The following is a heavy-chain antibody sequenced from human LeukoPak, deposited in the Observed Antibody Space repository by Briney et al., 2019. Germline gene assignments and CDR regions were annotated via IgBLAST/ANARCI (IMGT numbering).Heavy chain of an antibody. D-gene: IGHD3-22*01. CDR2: IYSGGST. CDR3: ARDNYYDSSGQGWFDP. Sequence: GGSLRLSCAASGFTVSSNYMSWVRQAPGKGPEWVSVIYSGGSTYYADSVKGRFTISRDNSKNTLYLQMNSLRAEDTAVYYCARDNYYDSSGQGWFDPWGQGTLVTVSS. CDR1: GFTVSSNY. J-gene: IGHJ5*02. V-gene: IGHV3-53*01.